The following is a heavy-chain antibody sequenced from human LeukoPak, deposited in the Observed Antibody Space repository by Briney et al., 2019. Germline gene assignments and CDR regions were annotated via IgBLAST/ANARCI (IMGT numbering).Heavy chain of an antibody. V-gene: IGHV6-1*01. CDR3: VRGGQGDGHSADEGFDI. CDR1: GDNVFSNSS. Sequence: SQTLSLTCAISGDNVFSNSSWNGLRQSPSRDLEWPGRTYYRTKWYNDYGVSVKSRININPDTSKNHFSLQLSSVTHEDTAVYYCVRGGQGDGHSADEGFDIWGQGTMVTVS. J-gene: IGHJ3*02. D-gene: IGHD5-18*01. CDR2: TYYRTKWYN.